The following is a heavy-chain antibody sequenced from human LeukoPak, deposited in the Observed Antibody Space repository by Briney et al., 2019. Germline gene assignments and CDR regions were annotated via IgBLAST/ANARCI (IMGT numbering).Heavy chain of an antibody. J-gene: IGHJ3*02. CDR2: IRYDGSNK. V-gene: IGHV3-30*02. CDR1: GFTFSSYG. CDR3: ARALVVTAIRALAFDI. D-gene: IGHD2-21*02. Sequence: GGSLRLSCAASGFTFSSYGMHWVRQAPGKGLEWVAFIRYDGSNKYYADSVKGRFTISRDNSKNTLYLQMNSLRAEDTAVYYCARALVVTAIRALAFDIWGQGTMVTVSS.